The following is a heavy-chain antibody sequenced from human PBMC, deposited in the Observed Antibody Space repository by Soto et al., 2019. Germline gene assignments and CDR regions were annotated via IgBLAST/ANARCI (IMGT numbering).Heavy chain of an antibody. J-gene: IGHJ4*02. Sequence: GGSLRLSCAASGFPFSSYGMHWVRQAPAKGLEWVAVIWYDGSNKYYADSVKGRFTISRDNSKNTLYLQMNSLRAEDMAVYYCARPTYYYDSSGPPAYWGQGTLVTVSS. V-gene: IGHV3-33*01. D-gene: IGHD3-22*01. CDR1: GFPFSSYG. CDR3: ARPTYYYDSSGPPAY. CDR2: IWYDGSNK.